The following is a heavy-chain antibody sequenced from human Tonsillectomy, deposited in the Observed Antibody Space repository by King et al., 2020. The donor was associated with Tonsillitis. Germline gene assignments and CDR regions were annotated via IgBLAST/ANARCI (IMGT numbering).Heavy chain of an antibody. Sequence: EVQLVESGGGLVKPGGSLRLSCAASGFTFSTYSMNWVRQAPGKGLEWISSITSSSVYIYYADSVRGRFTISRDNAKNSLFLQMNSLRAEDTAVYYCARPPPGVPRTRAFDLWGQGTVVTVSS. V-gene: IGHV3-21*01. J-gene: IGHJ3*01. D-gene: IGHD3-10*01. CDR3: ARPPPGVPRTRAFDL. CDR1: GFTFSTYS. CDR2: ITSSSVYI.